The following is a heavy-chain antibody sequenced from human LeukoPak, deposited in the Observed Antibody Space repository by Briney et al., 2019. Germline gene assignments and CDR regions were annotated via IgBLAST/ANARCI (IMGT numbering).Heavy chain of an antibody. CDR1: GFTVSSNY. V-gene: IGHV3-53*01. D-gene: IGHD6-13*01. J-gene: IGHJ4*02. CDR3: ARDPYSSSWCFGCYFDY. CDR2: IYSGGST. Sequence: QPGGSLRLSCAASGFTVSSNYMSWVRQAPGKGLEWVSVIYSGGSTYYADSVKGRFTISRDNSKNTLYLQMNSLRAEDTAVYYCARDPYSSSWCFGCYFDYWGQGTLVTVSS.